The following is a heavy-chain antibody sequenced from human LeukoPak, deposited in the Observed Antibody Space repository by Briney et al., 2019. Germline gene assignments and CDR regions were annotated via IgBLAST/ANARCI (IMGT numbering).Heavy chain of an antibody. J-gene: IGHJ4*02. D-gene: IGHD6-13*01. V-gene: IGHV3-23*01. CDR1: GFTFSYYA. CDR2: ITGSGGTT. Sequence: PGGSLRLSCVASGFTFSYYAMSWVRQAPGKGLERVSTITGSGGTTYYGDSVKGRFTTSRDNPKNTLFLQMNSLRDEDTAVYYCARGGGSSSWYTDFWGQGTLVTVSS. CDR3: ARGGGSSSWYTDF.